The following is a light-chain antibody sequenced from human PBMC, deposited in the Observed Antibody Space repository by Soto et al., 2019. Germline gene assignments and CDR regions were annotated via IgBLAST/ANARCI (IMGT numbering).Light chain of an antibody. J-gene: IGLJ1*01. CDR3: TSYTTSGNYV. V-gene: IGLV2-14*01. CDR1: SSDVGAYNY. CDR2: DVS. Sequence: QSALTQPDSVSGSPGQSIAISCTGTSSDVGAYNYVSWYQQHPGKAPKLMIYDVSNRPSGVSNRFSGSKYGNTASLTISGLQAEDEADYYFTSYTTSGNYVFGAGTKLNVL.